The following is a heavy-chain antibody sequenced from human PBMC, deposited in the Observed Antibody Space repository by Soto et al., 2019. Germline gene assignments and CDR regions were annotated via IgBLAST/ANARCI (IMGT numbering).Heavy chain of an antibody. V-gene: IGHV4-59*08. CDR3: ARSGRGSGSYYTTNFDY. Sequence: PSETLSLTCTVSGGSISSYYWSWIRQPPGKGLEWIGYIYYSGSTNYNPSLKSRVTISVDTSKNQFSLKLSSVTAADTAVYYCARSGRGSGSYYTTNFDYWGQGTLVTVS. CDR2: IYYSGST. J-gene: IGHJ4*02. CDR1: GGSISSYY. D-gene: IGHD3-10*01.